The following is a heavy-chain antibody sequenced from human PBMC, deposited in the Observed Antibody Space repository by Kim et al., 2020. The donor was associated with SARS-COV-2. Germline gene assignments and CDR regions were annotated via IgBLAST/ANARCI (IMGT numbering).Heavy chain of an antibody. D-gene: IGHD1-26*01. CDR2: ISGSGGST. CDR3: ANRVGASAETYGMDV. V-gene: IGHV3-23*01. CDR1: GFTFSSYA. J-gene: IGHJ6*02. Sequence: GGSLRLSCAASGFTFSSYAMSWVRQAPGKGLEWVSAISGSGGSTYYADSVKGRFTISRDNSKNTLYLQMNSLRAEDTAVYYCANRVGASAETYGMDVWGQGTTVTLSS.